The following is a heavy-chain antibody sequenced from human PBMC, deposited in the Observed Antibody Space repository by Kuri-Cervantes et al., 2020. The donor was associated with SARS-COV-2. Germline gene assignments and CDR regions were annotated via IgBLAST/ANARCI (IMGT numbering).Heavy chain of an antibody. Sequence: GESLKISCEASGSSFGTAWMNWVRQAPGKGLEWVGRIRSKTDGGEIEYAAPAKGRFTISRDDSKNTLYLQMSSLRTDDTAVYFCWQVVVGTAIDYWGQGSLVTVSS. CDR3: WQVVVGTAIDY. J-gene: IGHJ4*02. CDR1: GSSFGTAW. V-gene: IGHV3-15*07. D-gene: IGHD2-21*02. CDR2: IRSKTDGGEI.